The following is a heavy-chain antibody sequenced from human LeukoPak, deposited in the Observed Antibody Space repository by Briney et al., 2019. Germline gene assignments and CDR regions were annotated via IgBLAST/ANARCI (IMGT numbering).Heavy chain of an antibody. CDR3: AGASYDSSGVH. CDR2: IYYSGST. CDR1: GGSISSYY. V-gene: IGHV4-59*01. Sequence: SETLSLTCTVSGGSISSYYWSWIRQPPGKGLEWIGYIYYSGSTNYNPSLKSRVTISVDTFKNQSSLKLSSVTAADTAVYYCAGASYDSSGVHWGQRTLVTVSS. J-gene: IGHJ4*02. D-gene: IGHD3-22*01.